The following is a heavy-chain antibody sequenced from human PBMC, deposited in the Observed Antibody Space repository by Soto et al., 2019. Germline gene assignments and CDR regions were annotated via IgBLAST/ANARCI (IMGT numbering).Heavy chain of an antibody. Sequence: SETLSLTCAVSGGSISSTNWWSWVRQPPGKGLEWIGEISHSGSINYNPSLKSRVTLSVDKSKNQFSLKLSSVTAADTAVYYCARGSPHYDFWRLAYYYYGMDVWGQGTTVTGSS. CDR3: ARGSPHYDFWRLAYYYYGMDV. V-gene: IGHV4-4*02. D-gene: IGHD3-3*01. J-gene: IGHJ6*02. CDR1: GGSISSTNW. CDR2: ISHSGSI.